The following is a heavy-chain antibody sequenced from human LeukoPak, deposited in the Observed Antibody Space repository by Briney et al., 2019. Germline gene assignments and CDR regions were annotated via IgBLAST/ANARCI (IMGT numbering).Heavy chain of an antibody. CDR2: ISGSGGST. V-gene: IGHV3-23*01. J-gene: IGHJ4*02. CDR1: GFTFSSYA. Sequence: GGSLRLSCAASGFTFSSYAMSWVRQAPGKGLEWVSAISGSGGSTYYADSVKGRFTISRDNSKNTLYLQMNSLRAEDSALYYCAKWPEGATPKFHHWGQGTLVTVSS. CDR3: AKWPEGATPKFHH. D-gene: IGHD1-26*01.